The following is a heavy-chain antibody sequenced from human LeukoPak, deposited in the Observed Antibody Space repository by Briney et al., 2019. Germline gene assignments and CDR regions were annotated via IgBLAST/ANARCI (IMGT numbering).Heavy chain of an antibody. J-gene: IGHJ3*02. CDR1: GGSISSYY. V-gene: IGHV4-4*07. D-gene: IGHD3-22*01. CDR3: ARGGYSSGYYGNDAFDI. CDR2: IYTSGST. Sequence: SETLSLTCTVSGGSISSYYWSRIRRPAGKGLEWIGRIYTSGSTNYNPSLKSRVTMSVDTSKNQFSLKLSSVTAADTAVYYCARGGYSSGYYGNDAFDIWGQGTMVTVSS.